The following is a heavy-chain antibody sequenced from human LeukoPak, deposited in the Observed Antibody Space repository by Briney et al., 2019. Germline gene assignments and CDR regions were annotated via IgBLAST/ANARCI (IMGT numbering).Heavy chain of an antibody. Sequence: QPGGSLRLSCAASGFTVSSNYMSRVRQAPGKGLEWVSVIYSGGSTYYADSVKGRFTISRDNSKNTLYLQMNSLRAEDTAVYYCARGEWLSPFDYWGQGTLVTVSS. D-gene: IGHD3-3*01. CDR1: GFTVSSNY. CDR2: IYSGGST. V-gene: IGHV3-66*01. CDR3: ARGEWLSPFDY. J-gene: IGHJ4*02.